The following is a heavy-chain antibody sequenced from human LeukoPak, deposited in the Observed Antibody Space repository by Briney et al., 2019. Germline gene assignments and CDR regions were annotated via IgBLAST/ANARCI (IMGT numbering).Heavy chain of an antibody. D-gene: IGHD3-9*01. Sequence: GGSLRLSCSASGLIFSTYAMQWVRQAPGKGLEYVSGIGANGGSTYYADSVKGGFIISRDNSKNTLYLQMSSLRTDDTALYYCVSLTPHNDYWGQGTLVTVSS. CDR1: GLIFSTYA. CDR3: VSLTPHNDY. J-gene: IGHJ4*02. CDR2: IGANGGST. V-gene: IGHV3-64D*08.